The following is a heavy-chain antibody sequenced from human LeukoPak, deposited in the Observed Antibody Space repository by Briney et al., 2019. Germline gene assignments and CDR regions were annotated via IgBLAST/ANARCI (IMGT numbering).Heavy chain of an antibody. D-gene: IGHD1-14*01. CDR3: ARKGGPRVNAFDF. V-gene: IGHV1-2*02. CDR1: GYTFTDYY. Sequence: GASVKVSCKASGYTFTDYYMHWVRQAPGQGLEWMGWINPNTGGTNYAQMFQGRVTMTRDTSITTAYMELTGLRSDDTAMYFCARKGGPRVNAFDFWGQGTMVTASS. J-gene: IGHJ3*01. CDR2: INPNTGGT.